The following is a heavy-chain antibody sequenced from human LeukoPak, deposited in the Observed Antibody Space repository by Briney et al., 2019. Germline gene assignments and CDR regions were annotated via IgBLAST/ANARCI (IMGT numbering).Heavy chain of an antibody. D-gene: IGHD3-10*01. Sequence: GGSLRLSCAASGFTFSSYWMSWVRQAPGQGLEWVSVINSGGTTHYADSVKGRFTISRDNSKNTLYLQMNSLRAEDTAVYYCARDLYYYGSGSDNFLYYWGQGTLVTVSS. V-gene: IGHV3-53*01. CDR3: ARDLYYYGSGSDNFLYY. CDR2: INSGGTT. CDR1: GFTFSSYW. J-gene: IGHJ4*02.